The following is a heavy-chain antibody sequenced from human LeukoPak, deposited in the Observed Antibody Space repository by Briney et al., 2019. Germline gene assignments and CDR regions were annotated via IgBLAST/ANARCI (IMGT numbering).Heavy chain of an antibody. CDR2: IIPIFGTA. J-gene: IGHJ6*02. Sequence: GASVKVSCKASGGTFSSYAISWVRQAPGQGLEWMGGIIPIFGTANYAQKFQGRVTITADESTSTAYMELSSLRSEDTAVYYCARDRGTYPNPPRTMEPLDYGSGSQEPDYYYYGMDVWGQGTTVTVSS. CDR1: GGTFSSYA. D-gene: IGHD3-10*01. CDR3: ARDRGTYPNPPRTMEPLDYGSGSQEPDYYYYGMDV. V-gene: IGHV1-69*13.